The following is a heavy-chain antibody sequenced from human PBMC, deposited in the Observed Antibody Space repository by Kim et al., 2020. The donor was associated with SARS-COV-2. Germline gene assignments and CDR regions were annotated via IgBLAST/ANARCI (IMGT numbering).Heavy chain of an antibody. D-gene: IGHD2-8*01. CDR1: GFTFSSYA. Sequence: GGSLRLSCAASGFTFSSYAMHWVRQAPGKGLEWVAVISYDGSNKYYADSVKGRFTISRDNSKNTLYLQMNSLRAEDTAVYYCARRYCTNGVCYYYYGMDVWGQGTTVTVSS. J-gene: IGHJ6*02. CDR2: ISYDGSNK. V-gene: IGHV3-30*04. CDR3: ARRYCTNGVCYYYYGMDV.